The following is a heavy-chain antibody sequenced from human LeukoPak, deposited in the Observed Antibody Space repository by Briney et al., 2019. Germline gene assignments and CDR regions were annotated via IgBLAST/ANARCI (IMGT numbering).Heavy chain of an antibody. CDR1: GLTFSSYG. CDR3: ARKSKYSTSSPFGYYYYGMDV. CDR2: IWYDGSNK. D-gene: IGHD6-6*01. V-gene: IGHV3-33*01. J-gene: IGHJ6*02. Sequence: GGSLRLSCAASGLTFSSYGMHWVRQAPGKGLEWVTVIWYDGSNKYYADSVKGRFTISRDNSKNTLYLQMNSLRAEDTAVYYCARKSKYSTSSPFGYYYYGMDVWGQGTTVTVSS.